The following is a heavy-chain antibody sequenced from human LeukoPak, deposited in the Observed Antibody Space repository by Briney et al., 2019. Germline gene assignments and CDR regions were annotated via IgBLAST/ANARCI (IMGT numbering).Heavy chain of an antibody. CDR1: GGSFSGYY. V-gene: IGHV4-34*01. D-gene: IGHD6-19*01. Sequence: PSETLSLTCAGYGGSFSGYYWSWIRQPPGKGLEWIGEINHSGSTNYNPSLMSRVTISVDTYKNQFSLKLSSVTAADTAVYYCARGLRQWLVPLFDYWGQGTLVTVSS. CDR2: INHSGST. CDR3: ARGLRQWLVPLFDY. J-gene: IGHJ4*02.